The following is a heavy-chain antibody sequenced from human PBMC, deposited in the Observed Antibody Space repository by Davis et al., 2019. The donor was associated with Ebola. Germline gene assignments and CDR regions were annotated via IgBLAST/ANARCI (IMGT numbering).Heavy chain of an antibody. D-gene: IGHD4-17*01. Sequence: GESLKISCKGSGYSFTSYWIGWVRQMPGKGLEWMGIIYPGDSDTRYSPSFQGQVTISADKSLSTAYLQWRRLKASDTAMYYCARWGRLGYYGDYGELNWFDPWGQGTLVTVSS. CDR3: ARWGRLGYYGDYGELNWFDP. CDR2: IYPGDSDT. J-gene: IGHJ5*02. CDR1: GYSFTSYW. V-gene: IGHV5-51*01.